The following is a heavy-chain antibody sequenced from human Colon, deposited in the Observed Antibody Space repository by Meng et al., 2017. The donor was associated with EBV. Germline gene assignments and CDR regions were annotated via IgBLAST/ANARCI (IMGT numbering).Heavy chain of an antibody. Sequence: LQNSCPGLVMPSETLSRTCTFSGGSISNYYWSWIRHSPGKGLEWIGYVYYSGSATYNPSLKSRVTISVDTSKNQVSLKLTSVSAADTAVYYCATMKYNDWFKNWGQGILVTVSS. V-gene: IGHV4-59*01. CDR3: ATMKYNDWFKN. CDR2: VYYSGSA. CDR1: GGSISNYY. D-gene: IGHD5-24*01. J-gene: IGHJ5*02.